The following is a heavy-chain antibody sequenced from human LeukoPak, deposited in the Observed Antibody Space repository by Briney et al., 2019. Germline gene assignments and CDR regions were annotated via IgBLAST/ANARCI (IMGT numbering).Heavy chain of an antibody. V-gene: IGHV3-48*03. Sequence: QPGGSLRLSCAASGFTFSSYEMNWVRQAPGKGLEWVSYISSSGSTIYYADSVKGRFTISRDNAKNSLYLQMNSLRAEDTALYYCARDHYYGGNSGGLRYWGQGTLVTVSS. D-gene: IGHD4-23*01. CDR2: ISSSGSTI. CDR3: ARDHYYGGNSGGLRY. CDR1: GFTFSSYE. J-gene: IGHJ4*02.